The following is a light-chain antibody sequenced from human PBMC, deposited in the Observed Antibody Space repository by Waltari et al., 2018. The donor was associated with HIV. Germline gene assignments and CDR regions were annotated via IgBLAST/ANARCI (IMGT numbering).Light chain of an antibody. Sequence: SYELTQPPSVSVSPGQPARITCSGDALPKQYAYWYQQKPGQAPVLVIYKDSERPSGIPERFSGSSSGTTVTLTISVVQAEDEADYYCQSADSSGTPWVFGGGTKLTVL. V-gene: IGLV3-25*03. CDR1: ALPKQY. CDR3: QSADSSGTPWV. J-gene: IGLJ3*02. CDR2: KDS.